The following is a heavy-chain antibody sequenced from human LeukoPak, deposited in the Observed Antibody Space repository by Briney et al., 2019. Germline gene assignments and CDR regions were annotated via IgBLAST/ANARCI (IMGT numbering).Heavy chain of an antibody. D-gene: IGHD6-13*01. V-gene: IGHV4-39*01. CDR2: IYYSGST. CDR3: ARSTLYTSSSWYPWIYYYYMDV. J-gene: IGHJ6*03. Sequence: SETLSLTCTVSGGSISSSSYYWGWIRQPPGKGLEWIGSIYYSGSTYYNPSLKSRVTISVDTSKNQFSLKLSSVTAADTAVYYCARSTLYTSSSWYPWIYYYYMDVWGKGTTVTVSS. CDR1: GGSISSSSYY.